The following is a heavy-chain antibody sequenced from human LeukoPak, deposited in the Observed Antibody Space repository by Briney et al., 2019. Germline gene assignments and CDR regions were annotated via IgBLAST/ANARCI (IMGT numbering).Heavy chain of an antibody. Sequence: SETLSLTCTVSGGSFSSGSYYWNWIRQPPGKGMEWIGYISYSGSTNYNPSLKSRVTISVDTSKNQFSLKLSSVTAADTAVYYCAKKGGATSGNWFDPWGQGTLVTVSS. CDR2: ISYSGST. V-gene: IGHV4-61*01. CDR1: GGSFSSGSYY. J-gene: IGHJ5*02. CDR3: AKKGGATSGNWFDP. D-gene: IGHD5-12*01.